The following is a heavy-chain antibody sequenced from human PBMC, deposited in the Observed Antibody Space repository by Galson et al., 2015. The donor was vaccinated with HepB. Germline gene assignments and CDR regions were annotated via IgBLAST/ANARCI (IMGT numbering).Heavy chain of an antibody. Sequence: TLSLTCTVSGGSISSGGYYWSWIRQHPGKGLEWIGYIYYSGSTYYNPSLKSRVTISVDTSKNQFSLKLSSVTAADTAVYYCSDAHGSGSPFVDWGQGTLVTVSS. CDR2: IYYSGST. J-gene: IGHJ4*02. CDR3: SDAHGSGSPFVD. V-gene: IGHV4-31*03. CDR1: GGSISSGGYY. D-gene: IGHD3-10*01.